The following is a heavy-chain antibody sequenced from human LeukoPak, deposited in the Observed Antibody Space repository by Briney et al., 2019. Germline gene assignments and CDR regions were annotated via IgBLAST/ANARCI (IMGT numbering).Heavy chain of an antibody. Sequence: PGRSLRLSCGASGFTFSSYGMHWVRQAPGKGLEWVAIIYYDGNNKYYADSVKGRFTISRDNSKNMVYLQMNSLRAEDTAVYFCARGSQGIASAKDYWGQGTLVTVSS. CDR2: IYYDGNNK. CDR1: GFTFSSYG. J-gene: IGHJ4*02. D-gene: IGHD6-13*01. V-gene: IGHV3-33*01. CDR3: ARGSQGIASAKDY.